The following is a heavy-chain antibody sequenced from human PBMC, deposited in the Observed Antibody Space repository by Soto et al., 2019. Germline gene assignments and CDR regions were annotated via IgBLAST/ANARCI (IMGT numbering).Heavy chain of an antibody. J-gene: IGHJ5*02. CDR2: IYHSGST. CDR1: GGSISSGDW. V-gene: IGHV4-4*02. CDR3: ARDQVGIAYKELWFDP. Sequence: QVQLQESGPGLVKPSGTLSLTCAVSGGSISSGDWWTWVRQPPGKGLEWIGEIYHSGSTKYNPSLKSRVTISVDKSKNQFSLKLSSVTAADTAIYYCARDQVGIAYKELWFDPWGQGTLVTVSS. D-gene: IGHD2-21*01.